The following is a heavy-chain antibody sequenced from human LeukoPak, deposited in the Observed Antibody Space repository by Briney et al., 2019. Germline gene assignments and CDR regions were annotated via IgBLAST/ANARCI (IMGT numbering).Heavy chain of an antibody. D-gene: IGHD1-1*01. Sequence: GASVKVSCKASGYTFTSYAMNWVRQAPGQGLEWMGWINTNTGNPTYAQGFTGRFVFSLDTSVSTAYLQISSLKAEDTAVYYCARVMTPRTTGTTSIYYYYYGMDVWGQGTTVTVSS. CDR1: GYTFTSYA. CDR2: INTNTGNP. CDR3: ARVMTPRTTGTTSIYYYYYGMDV. J-gene: IGHJ6*02. V-gene: IGHV7-4-1*02.